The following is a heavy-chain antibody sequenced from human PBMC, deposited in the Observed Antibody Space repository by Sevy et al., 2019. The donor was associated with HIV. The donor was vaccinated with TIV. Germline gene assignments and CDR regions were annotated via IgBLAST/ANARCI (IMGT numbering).Heavy chain of an antibody. J-gene: IGHJ6*02. CDR1: GGSISSSSYY. Sequence: SETLSLTCTVSGGSISSSSYYWGWIRQPPGKGLEWIGSIYYSGSTYYNPSLKSRVTISVDTSKNQFSQKLSSVTAADTAVYYCARQGAYYYDSSGYYSGMDVWGQGTTVTVSS. CDR2: IYYSGST. V-gene: IGHV4-39*01. CDR3: ARQGAYYYDSSGYYSGMDV. D-gene: IGHD3-22*01.